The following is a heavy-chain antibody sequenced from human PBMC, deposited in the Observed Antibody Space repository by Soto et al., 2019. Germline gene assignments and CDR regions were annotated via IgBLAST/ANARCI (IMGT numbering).Heavy chain of an antibody. J-gene: IGHJ4*01. D-gene: IGHD3-10*01. Sequence: GGSLRLSCAASGFTFGSYWMSWARQAPGKGLEWLATIKMDASEKKYVDSVKGRFTMSRDNAKNSLYLQMDSLRAEDTAVYYWARDSGYGSGASANHYLDYLCHGTLVTVSS. CDR1: GFTFGSYW. CDR3: ARDSGYGSGASANHYLDY. CDR2: IKMDASEK. V-gene: IGHV3-7*01.